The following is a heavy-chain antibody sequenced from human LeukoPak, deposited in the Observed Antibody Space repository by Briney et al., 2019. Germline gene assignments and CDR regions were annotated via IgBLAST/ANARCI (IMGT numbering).Heavy chain of an antibody. CDR2: IYYSGST. CDR1: GGSISSYY. Sequence: SETLSLTCTVSGGSISSYYWSWIRQPPGKGLEWIGYIYYSGSTNYNPSLKSRVTISVDTSKNQFSLKLSSVTAADTAVYYCARLRGSRLTGYQVYYFDYWGQGTLVTVSS. V-gene: IGHV4-59*08. D-gene: IGHD3-9*01. J-gene: IGHJ4*02. CDR3: ARLRGSRLTGYQVYYFDY.